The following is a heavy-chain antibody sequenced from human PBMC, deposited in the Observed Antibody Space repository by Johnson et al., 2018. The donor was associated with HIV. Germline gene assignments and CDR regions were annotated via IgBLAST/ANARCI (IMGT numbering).Heavy chain of an antibody. Sequence: MQLVESGGGVVQPGRSLRLSCAASGFTFSSYAMHWVRQAPGKGLEWVARIYSDGSDSAYADSVKGRFTISRDNAKKTLYLQMNSLRAEDTAVYYCARKQWLEVPSDALDVWGQGTMVTVSS. CDR1: GFTFSSYA. CDR3: ARKQWLEVPSDALDV. CDR2: IYSDGSDS. D-gene: IGHD6-19*01. J-gene: IGHJ3*01. V-gene: IGHV3-74*03.